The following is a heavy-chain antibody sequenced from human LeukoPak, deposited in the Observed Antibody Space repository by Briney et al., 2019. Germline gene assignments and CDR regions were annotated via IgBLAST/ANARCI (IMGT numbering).Heavy chain of an antibody. D-gene: IGHD3-10*01. J-gene: IGHJ6*02. CDR3: ARERVHLVRGVPPGYDYYGMDV. CDR1: GFAFSGSA. CDR2: FYSGGGT. Sequence: PGGSLRLSCAASGFAFSGSAVDWIRQAPGKGLEWVSVFYSGGGTFYADSVKGRFTISRDNSRNTLYLQMNSLRAEDTAVYYCARERVHLVRGVPPGYDYYGMDVWGQGTTVTVSS. V-gene: IGHV3-66*01.